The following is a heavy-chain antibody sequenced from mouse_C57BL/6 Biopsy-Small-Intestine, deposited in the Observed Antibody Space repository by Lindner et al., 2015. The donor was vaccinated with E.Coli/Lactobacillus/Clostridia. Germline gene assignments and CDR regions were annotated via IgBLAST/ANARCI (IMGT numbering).Heavy chain of an antibody. Sequence: VQLQESGPELVKPGASVKLSCKASGYAFSSSWMNWVKQRPGKGLEWIGRIYPGDGDTDHNGKFKGKATLTADKSSSTAYMQLGSLTSEDSAVYFCADGYYGGFPYWGQGTLVTVSA. J-gene: IGHJ3*01. CDR1: GYAFSSSW. CDR2: IYPGDGDT. V-gene: IGHV1-82*01. CDR3: ADGYYGGFPY. D-gene: IGHD2-3*01.